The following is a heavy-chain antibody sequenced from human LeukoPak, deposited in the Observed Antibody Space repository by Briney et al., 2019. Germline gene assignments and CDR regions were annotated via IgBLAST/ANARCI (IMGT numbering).Heavy chain of an antibody. J-gene: IGHJ4*02. CDR3: ARCTTGRTFGSLREIKRSREIDY. Sequence: GGSLRLSCAASGFTFSSYSMNWVRQAPGKGLEWVSSISSSSSNIYYADSVKGRFTISRDNAKNSLYLQMNSLRVEDTAVYYCARCTTGRTFGSLREIKRSREIDYWGQGTLVTISS. CDR2: ISSSSSNI. CDR1: GFTFSSYS. V-gene: IGHV3-21*03. D-gene: IGHD1-1*01.